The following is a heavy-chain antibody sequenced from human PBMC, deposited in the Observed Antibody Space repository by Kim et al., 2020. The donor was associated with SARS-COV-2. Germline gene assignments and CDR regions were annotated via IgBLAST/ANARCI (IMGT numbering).Heavy chain of an antibody. CDR1: GFTFSAYS. V-gene: IGHV3-21*01. J-gene: IGHJ4*02. CDR2: IDAFSGNI. CDR3: ARPRLELTGKFDY. D-gene: IGHD1-7*01. Sequence: GGSLRLSCAASGFTFSAYSMHWVRQSPGKGLEWVSSIDAFSGNIYYADSVKGRFTISRDNAENSVFLQLNSLRAEDTAVYFCARPRLELTGKFDYWGQGTLVTVSS.